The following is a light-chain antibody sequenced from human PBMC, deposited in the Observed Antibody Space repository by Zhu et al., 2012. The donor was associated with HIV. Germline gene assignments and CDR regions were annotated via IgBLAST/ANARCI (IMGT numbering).Light chain of an antibody. J-gene: IGKJ1*01. CDR1: QSVSSN. CDR2: GAS. V-gene: IGKV3-15*01. Sequence: EIVMTQSPATLSVSPGERATLSCRASQSVSSNLAWYQQKPGQAPRLLIFGASTRATDIPDRFSGTGSGTEFTLTISTMQSEDFAVYSCQQYNNWPWTFGQGPRWKSN. CDR3: QQYNNWPWT.